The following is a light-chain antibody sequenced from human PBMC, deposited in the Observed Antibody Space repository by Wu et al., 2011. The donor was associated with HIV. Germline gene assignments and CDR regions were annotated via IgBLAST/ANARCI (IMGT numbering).Light chain of an antibody. J-gene: IGKJ4*01. CDR2: NAS. CDR1: QSVRTQ. CDR3: QQYNGWVLT. V-gene: IGKV3-11*01. Sequence: EIVLTQTPGTLSLSPGDRATLSCRASQSVRTQLAWYQQRPGQPPRLLIFNASLRATGIPGRFSGSGFGTDFTLTISSLQSEDCAVYYCQQYNGWVLTFGGGPRWRSN.